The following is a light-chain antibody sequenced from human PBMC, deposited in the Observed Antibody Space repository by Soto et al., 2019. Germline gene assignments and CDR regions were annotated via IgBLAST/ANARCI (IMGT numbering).Light chain of an antibody. V-gene: IGKV3-11*01. CDR1: QSVSSQ. CDR3: QQRTNWPLT. J-gene: IGKJ4*01. Sequence: EIVLTQSPATLSFSPGERATLSCRASQSVSSQLAWYQQKPGQAPRLLIYDASNRATGIPARFSGSGSGTDFTLTMSSLEPEDFAVYYCQQRTNWPLTFGGGTKVEIK. CDR2: DAS.